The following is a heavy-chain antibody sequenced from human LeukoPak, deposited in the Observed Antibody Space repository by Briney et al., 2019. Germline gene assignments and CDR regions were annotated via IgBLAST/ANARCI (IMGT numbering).Heavy chain of an antibody. CDR3: AKDHLYCSGGSCYGDY. D-gene: IGHD2-15*01. CDR1: GFTFSSYT. V-gene: IGHV3-23*01. Sequence: GGSLRLSCAASGFTFSSYTMSWVRQAPGKGLEWVSATSGSGGSTYYADSVKGRFTISRDNSKSTLYLQTNSLRAEDTAVYYCAKDHLYCSGGSCYGDYWGQGTLVTVSS. J-gene: IGHJ4*02. CDR2: TSGSGGST.